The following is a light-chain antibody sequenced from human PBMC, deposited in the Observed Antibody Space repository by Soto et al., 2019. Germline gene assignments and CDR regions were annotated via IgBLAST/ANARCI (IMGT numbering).Light chain of an antibody. J-gene: IGKJ1*01. CDR1: HDIKND. Sequence: DIQMTQSPSSLSASVGDRVTITCRASHDIKNDLDWYQQKPGKGPKRLIYAASSLQSGVPSRFSGSGSGTEFTLTISSLQSEDFATYYCLQHNSYSWTFGQGIKVEIK. CDR3: LQHNSYSWT. V-gene: IGKV1-17*01. CDR2: AAS.